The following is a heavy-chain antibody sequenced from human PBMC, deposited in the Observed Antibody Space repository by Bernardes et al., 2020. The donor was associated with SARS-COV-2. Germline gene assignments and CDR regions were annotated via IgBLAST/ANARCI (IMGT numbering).Heavy chain of an antibody. V-gene: IGHV3-30*11. J-gene: IGHJ4*02. CDR3: ARQIRVLRKGFDY. CDR1: GFTFSDYA. D-gene: IGHD3-10*01. CDR2: IPFDGTYK. Sequence: GGSLRPSCATSGFTFSDYAMHWVRQAPGKGLEGVAIIPFDGTYKFYSDAVRGRFTISRDDSKNTLYLQMNSLSPDDSSIYYCARQIRVLRKGFDYWGQGTLVTVSS.